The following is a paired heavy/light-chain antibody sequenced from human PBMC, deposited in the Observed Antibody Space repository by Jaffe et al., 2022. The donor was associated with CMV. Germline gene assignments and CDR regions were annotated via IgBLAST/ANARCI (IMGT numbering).Light chain of an antibody. CDR3: QQYNSLWT. V-gene: IGKV1-5*03. J-gene: IGKJ1*01. CDR2: KAS. CDR1: QSISSW. Sequence: DIQMTQSPSTLSASVGDRVTITCRASQSISSWLAWYQQKPGKAPKLLIYKASSLESGVPSRFSGSGSGTEFTLTISSLQPDDFATYYCQQYNSLWTFGQGTKVEIK.
Heavy chain of an antibody. D-gene: IGHD1-26*01. CDR2: ISSSGATM. V-gene: IGHV3-48*03. Sequence: EVQLVESGGGLVQPGGSLRLSCAASGFTFSSYEMNWVRQAPGKGLEWVSYISSSGATMHYADSVKGRFTISRDNAKNSLYVQMNSLRAEDTAVYYCARYSGSNYDHHAFDMWGQGTMVTVSS. CDR1: GFTFSSYE. J-gene: IGHJ3*02. CDR3: ARYSGSNYDHHAFDM.